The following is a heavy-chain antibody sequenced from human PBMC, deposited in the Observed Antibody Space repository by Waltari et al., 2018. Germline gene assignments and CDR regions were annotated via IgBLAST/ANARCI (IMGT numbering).Heavy chain of an antibody. CDR3: VKSLSPXKSXGTFDY. CDR2: ISGSGGST. J-gene: IGHJ4*02. CDR1: GXXXSSYA. V-gene: IGHV3-23*04. D-gene: IGHD3-22*01. Sequence: EVXLVESGXGLVQPGGSLRXSCAASGXXXSSYAMXWVRQXPGKGLEWVSAISGSGGSTYYADSVKGRFTISRDNSKNTLXXXMNSLXAEDTAVYXCVKSLSPXKSXGTFDYXGQGTLXXXSS.